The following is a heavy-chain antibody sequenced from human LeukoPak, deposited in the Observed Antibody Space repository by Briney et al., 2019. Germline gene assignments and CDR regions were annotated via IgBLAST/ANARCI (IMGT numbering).Heavy chain of an antibody. CDR3: ARDRTTVTYYYYYGMGV. D-gene: IGHD4-17*01. V-gene: IGHV4-39*07. J-gene: IGHJ6*02. Sequence: SETLSLTCTVSGGSISSSSYYWGWIRQPPGKGLEWIGSIYYSGSTYYNPSLKSRVTISVDTSKNQFSLKLSSVTAADTAVYYCARDRTTVTYYYYYGMGVWGQGTTVTVSS. CDR2: IYYSGST. CDR1: GGSISSSSYY.